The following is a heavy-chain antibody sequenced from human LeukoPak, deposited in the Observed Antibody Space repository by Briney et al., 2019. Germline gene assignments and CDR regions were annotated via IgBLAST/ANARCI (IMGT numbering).Heavy chain of an antibody. CDR1: GYTLTELS. CDR3: ATLSLEGYNELTYYFDY. J-gene: IGHJ4*02. Sequence: RASVKVSCKVSGYTLTELSMHWVRQAPGKGLEWMGGFDPEDGETIYAQKFQGRVTMTEDTSTDTAYMELSSLRSEDTAVYYCATLSLEGYNELTYYFDYWGQGTLVTVSS. V-gene: IGHV1-24*01. CDR2: FDPEDGET. D-gene: IGHD5-24*01.